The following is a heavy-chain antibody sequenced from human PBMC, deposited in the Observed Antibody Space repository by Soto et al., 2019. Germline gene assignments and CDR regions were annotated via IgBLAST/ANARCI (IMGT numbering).Heavy chain of an antibody. CDR3: ARSSWRKNDLDY. Sequence: GGSLRLSCAASGFTFSSYDMHWVRQATGKGLEWVSAIGTAGDTYYPGSVKGRFTISRENAKNSLYLQMNSLRAEDTAVYYWARSSWRKNDLDYWGQGTLVTVSS. CDR1: GFTFSSYD. D-gene: IGHD6-13*01. V-gene: IGHV3-13*01. CDR2: IGTAGDT. J-gene: IGHJ4*02.